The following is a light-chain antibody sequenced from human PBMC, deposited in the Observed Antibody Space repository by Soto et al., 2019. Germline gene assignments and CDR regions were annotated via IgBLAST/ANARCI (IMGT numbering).Light chain of an antibody. J-gene: IGLJ1*01. CDR2: DNN. CDR3: GTWDSSLSALYV. Sequence: QSVLTQPPSVSAAPGQKVTISCSGSSSNICINYVSWYQQLPGTAPKLLIYDNNKRPSGIPDRFSGSKSGTSATLGITGLQTGDEADYYCGTWDSSLSALYVFGTGTKRTVL. CDR1: SSNICINY. V-gene: IGLV1-51*01.